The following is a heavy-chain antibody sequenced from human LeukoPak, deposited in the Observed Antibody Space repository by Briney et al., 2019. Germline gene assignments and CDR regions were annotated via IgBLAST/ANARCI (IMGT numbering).Heavy chain of an antibody. V-gene: IGHV1-69*05. J-gene: IGHJ4*02. CDR3: ARTYDSSGRRFAFDY. Sequence: ASVKVSCKASGGTFSSYAISWVRQAPGQGLEWMGRIIPIFGTANYAQKFQGRVTITTDESTSTAYMELSSLRSEDTAVYYCARTYDSSGRRFAFDYWGQGTLVTVSS. CDR2: IIPIFGTA. CDR1: GGTFSSYA. D-gene: IGHD3-22*01.